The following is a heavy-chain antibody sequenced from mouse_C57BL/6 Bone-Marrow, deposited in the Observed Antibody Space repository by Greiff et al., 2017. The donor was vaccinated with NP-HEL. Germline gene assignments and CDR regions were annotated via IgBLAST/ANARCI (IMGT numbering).Heavy chain of an antibody. D-gene: IGHD1-1*01. V-gene: IGHV1-76*01. Sequence: QVQLQQSGAELVRPGASVKLSCKASGYTFTDYYINWVKQRPGQGLEWIARIYPGSGNTYYNEKFKGKATLTAEKSSSTAYMQLSSLTSESSAVYFWARMEDKIATVVAPDDWYFDVWGTGTTVTVSS. J-gene: IGHJ1*03. CDR1: GYTFTDYY. CDR3: ARMEDKIATVVAPDDWYFDV. CDR2: IYPGSGNT.